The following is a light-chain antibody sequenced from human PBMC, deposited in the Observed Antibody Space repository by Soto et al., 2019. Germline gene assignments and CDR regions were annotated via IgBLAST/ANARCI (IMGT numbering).Light chain of an antibody. V-gene: IGKV3-15*01. CDR2: GAS. CDR3: QHYNTWPWT. Sequence: ETVMTQSPATLSVSPGERATLSCRASQSVNSNLAWYQQKLGQAPRVLIYGASTRATGIPARFSGSGSETEFILTISSLQSEDFAVYYCQHYNTWPWTFGQGTKLEIK. CDR1: QSVNSN. J-gene: IGKJ1*01.